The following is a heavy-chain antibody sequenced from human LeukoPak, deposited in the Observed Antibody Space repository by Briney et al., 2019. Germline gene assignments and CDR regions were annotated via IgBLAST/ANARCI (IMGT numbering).Heavy chain of an antibody. CDR3: ARRVISAVTTDY. CDR2: MNPSSGNT. Sequence: ASVKVSCKASGYTFTSYDINWVRQATGQGLEWMGWMNPSSGNTGYAQKFQGRVTMTRNTSISTAYMELSSLRSEDTAVYYCARRVISAVTTDYWGQGTLVTVSS. D-gene: IGHD4-17*01. CDR1: GYTFTSYD. V-gene: IGHV1-8*02. J-gene: IGHJ4*02.